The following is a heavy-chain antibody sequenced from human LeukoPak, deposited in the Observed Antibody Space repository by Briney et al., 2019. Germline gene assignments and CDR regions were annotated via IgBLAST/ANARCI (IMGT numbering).Heavy chain of an antibody. J-gene: IGHJ5*02. Sequence: GGSLRLSCAASGFTFSSYGMSWVRQAPGKGLEWVSAISGSGGSTYYADSVKGRFTISRDNSKNTLYLQMNSLRAEDTAVYYCARVEYSYGFNWFDPWGQGTLVTVSS. CDR3: ARVEYSYGFNWFDP. CDR2: ISGSGGST. D-gene: IGHD5-18*01. V-gene: IGHV3-23*01. CDR1: GFTFSSYG.